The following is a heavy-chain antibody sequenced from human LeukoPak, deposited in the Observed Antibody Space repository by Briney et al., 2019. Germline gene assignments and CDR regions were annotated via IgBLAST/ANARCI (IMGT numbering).Heavy chain of an antibody. CDR1: GGSFSGYY. J-gene: IGHJ5*02. V-gene: IGHV4-34*01. D-gene: IGHD2-15*01. CDR3: ARGGFGGRSSRLDP. CDR2: INHSGST. Sequence: SETLSLTCAVYGGSFSGYYWSWIRQPPGKGLEWIGEINHSGSTNYNPSLKSRVTISVDTSKNQFSLKLSSVTAAGTAVYYCARGGFGGRSSRLDPWGQGTLVTVSS.